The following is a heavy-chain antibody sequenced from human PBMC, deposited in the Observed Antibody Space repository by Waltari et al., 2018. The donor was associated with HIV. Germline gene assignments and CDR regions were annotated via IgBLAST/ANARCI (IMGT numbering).Heavy chain of an antibody. V-gene: IGHV4-30-2*01. CDR1: GGSISSGGYS. CDR3: ARGRYYDRSGYYYYYFDY. D-gene: IGHD3-22*01. J-gene: IGHJ4*02. CDR2: IYHSGST. Sequence: QLQLQESGSGLVKPSQTLSLTCAVSGGSISSGGYSWSWIRQPPGKGLEWIGYIYHSGSTIYNRSVKSRVTISVGRSKNQFSLKLSSVTAADTAVYYCARGRYYDRSGYYYYYFDYWGQGTRVTVSS.